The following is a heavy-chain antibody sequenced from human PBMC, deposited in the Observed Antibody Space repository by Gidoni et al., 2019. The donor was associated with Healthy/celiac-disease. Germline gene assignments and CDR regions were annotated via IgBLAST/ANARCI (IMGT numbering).Heavy chain of an antibody. CDR3: AKDVSRQQWLAGVDY. J-gene: IGHJ4*02. D-gene: IGHD6-19*01. CDR1: GFTFSSYA. V-gene: IGHV3-23*01. CDR2: ISGSGGST. Sequence: EVQLLESGGGLVQPGVSLRLSCSASGFTFSSYAMGGVRQAPGKGLEWVSAISGSGGSTYYADSVKGRFTISRDNSKNTLYLQMNSLRAEDTAVYYCAKDVSRQQWLAGVDYWGQGTLVTVSS.